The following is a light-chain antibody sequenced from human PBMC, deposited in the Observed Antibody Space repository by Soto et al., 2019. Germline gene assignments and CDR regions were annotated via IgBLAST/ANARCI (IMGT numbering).Light chain of an antibody. CDR1: QSVSSSY. J-gene: IGKJ1*01. CDR3: QQYYNWRPQ. CDR2: GAY. Sequence: EIVLTQSPGPLSLSPGERATLSCRCSQSVSSSYLAWYQQKPGQAPRLLIYGAYTRATGIPVRFSGSGSGTEFTLTISRLQSEDAAMYYCQQYYNWRPQLGQGTKVDI. V-gene: IGKV3-20*01.